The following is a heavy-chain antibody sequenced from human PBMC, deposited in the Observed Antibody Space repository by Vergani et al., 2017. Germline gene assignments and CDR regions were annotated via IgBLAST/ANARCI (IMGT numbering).Heavy chain of an antibody. CDR2: ISSSSSYI. CDR3: ASSSGSYPPHGY. Sequence: EVQLVESGGGLVQPGGSLRLSCAASGFTFSSYSMNWVRQAPGKGLEWVSSISSSSSYIYYADSVKGRFTISRDNAKNSLYLQMNSLRAEDTAVYYCASSSGSYPPHGYWGQGTLVTVSS. V-gene: IGHV3-21*01. D-gene: IGHD1-26*01. J-gene: IGHJ4*02. CDR1: GFTFSSYS.